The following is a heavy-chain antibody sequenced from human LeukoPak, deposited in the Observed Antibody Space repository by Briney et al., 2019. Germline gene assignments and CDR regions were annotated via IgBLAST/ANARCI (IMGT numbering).Heavy chain of an antibody. CDR1: GGTFSSYA. D-gene: IGHD3-10*01. V-gene: IGHV1-69*06. CDR3: ARGRQITMVRGVISKTFLFDY. J-gene: IGHJ4*02. CDR2: IIPIFGTA. Sequence: ASVKVSCKASGGTFSSYAISWVRQAPGQGLEWMGGIIPIFGTANYAQKFQGRVTITADKSTSTAYMELSSLRSEDTAVYYCARGRQITMVRGVISKTFLFDYWGQGTLVTVSS.